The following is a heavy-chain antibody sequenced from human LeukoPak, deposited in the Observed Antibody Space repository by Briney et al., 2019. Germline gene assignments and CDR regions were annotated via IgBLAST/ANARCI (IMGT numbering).Heavy chain of an antibody. Sequence: ASVKVSCKASGYTFTSYGISWVRQAPGQGLEWMGWISAYNGNTNYAQKLQGRVTMTTDTSTSTAYMELRSLRSDDTAVYYCARDNSITMVRGVIIPPHYFDYWGQGILVTVSS. V-gene: IGHV1-18*01. CDR3: ARDNSITMVRGVIIPPHYFDY. CDR1: GYTFTSYG. D-gene: IGHD3-10*01. CDR2: ISAYNGNT. J-gene: IGHJ4*02.